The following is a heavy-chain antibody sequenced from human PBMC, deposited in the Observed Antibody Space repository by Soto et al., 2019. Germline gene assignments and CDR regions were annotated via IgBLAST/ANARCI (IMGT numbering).Heavy chain of an antibody. D-gene: IGHD2-21*01. J-gene: IGHJ5*02. Sequence: SETLSLTCTVSGGSISSSSYYWGWIRQPPGKGLEWIGSIYYSGSTYYNPSLKSRVTISVDTSKNQFSLKLSSVTAADTAVYYCARQLGYSVNWFDPWGQGTLVTVSS. CDR2: IYYSGST. V-gene: IGHV4-39*01. CDR1: GGSISSSSYY. CDR3: ARQLGYSVNWFDP.